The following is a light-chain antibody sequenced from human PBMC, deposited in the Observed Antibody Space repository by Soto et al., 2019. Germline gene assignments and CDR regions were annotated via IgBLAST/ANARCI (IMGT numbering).Light chain of an antibody. CDR2: GAS. CDR3: QQYGASPLT. V-gene: IGKV3-20*01. CDR1: QSVSRSH. J-gene: IGKJ3*01. Sequence: EIVLTQSPGTLSLSPGERATLSCRASQSVSRSHLAWFQQKPGQAPRLLIYGASNRATGIPDRVSGSGSGTDFTLTITRLEPEDFAVYYCQQYGASPLTFGPGTRVD.